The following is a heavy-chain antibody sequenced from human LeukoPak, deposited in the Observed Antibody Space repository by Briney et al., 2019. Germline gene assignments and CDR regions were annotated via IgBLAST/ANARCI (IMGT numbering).Heavy chain of an antibody. CDR3: AKSDGGGYSSGWYEYHFDY. J-gene: IGHJ4*02. CDR2: ISWDGGST. Sequence: GGSLRLSCAASGFTFDDYTMHWVRQAPGKGLEWVSLISWDGGSTYYADSVKGRFTISRDNSKNSLYLQMNSLRTEDTALYYCAKSDGGGYSSGWYEYHFDYWGQGTLVTVSS. V-gene: IGHV3-43*01. D-gene: IGHD6-19*01. CDR1: GFTFDDYT.